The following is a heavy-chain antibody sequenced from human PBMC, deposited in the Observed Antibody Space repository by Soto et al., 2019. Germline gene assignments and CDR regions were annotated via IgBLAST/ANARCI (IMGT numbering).Heavy chain of an antibody. CDR1: RDRFTSYY. J-gene: IGHJ4*02. Sequence: SKEPRDRFTSYYSKSPRHATRQGLEWMGWMNPNSGNTGYAQNLQGRVTMTTDTSTSTAYMELRSLRSDDTAVYYCGRDLPPVDYWGKGTLVTVSS. V-gene: IGHV1-8*01. CDR2: MNPNSGNT. CDR3: GRDLPPVDY.